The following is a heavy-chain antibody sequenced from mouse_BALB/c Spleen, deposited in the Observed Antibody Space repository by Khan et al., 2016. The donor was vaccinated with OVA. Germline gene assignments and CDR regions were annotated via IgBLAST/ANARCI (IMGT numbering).Heavy chain of an antibody. Sequence: EVKLLASGPSLVKPSQTLSLSCSVTGDSITSGFWNWIRKFPGNKFEYLGYITYSGNIYYNPSLKSRISITRDTSKSQYYMQLNSVTTEDTATYYCARSYGSWAMDYWGQGTSVTVSS. D-gene: IGHD1-1*01. J-gene: IGHJ4*01. CDR2: ITYSGNI. CDR3: ARSYGSWAMDY. V-gene: IGHV3-8*02. CDR1: GDSITSGF.